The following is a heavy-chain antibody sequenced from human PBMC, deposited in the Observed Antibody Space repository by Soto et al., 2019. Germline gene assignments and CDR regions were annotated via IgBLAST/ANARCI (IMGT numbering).Heavy chain of an antibody. V-gene: IGHV4-34*01. CDR2: INHNGST. D-gene: IGHD4-17*01. CDR1: GGSFSGYY. J-gene: IGHJ3*02. CDR3: ARGYRDYGDYGDAFDI. Sequence: SETLSLTCAVYGGSFSGYYWSWIRQPPGKGLEWIGEINHNGSTNYNPSLKSRVTISVDTSKNQFSLKLSSVTAADTAVYYCARGYRDYGDYGDAFDIWGQGTMVTVSS.